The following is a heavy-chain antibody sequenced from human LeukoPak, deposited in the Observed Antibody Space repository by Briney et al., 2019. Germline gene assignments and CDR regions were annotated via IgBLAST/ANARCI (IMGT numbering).Heavy chain of an antibody. V-gene: IGHV3-7*03. D-gene: IGHD3-22*01. J-gene: IGHJ4*02. Sequence: GGSLRLSCAASGFTFSRHWMTWVRQAPGQGLEWVANIEKYGSETYYVDSVKGRFTISRDNAKNSLYLQMNSLRAEDTAVYYCAKGSLTYYYDSSGLGYFDYWGQGTLVTVSS. CDR1: GFTFSRHW. CDR3: AKGSLTYYYDSSGLGYFDY. CDR2: IEKYGSET.